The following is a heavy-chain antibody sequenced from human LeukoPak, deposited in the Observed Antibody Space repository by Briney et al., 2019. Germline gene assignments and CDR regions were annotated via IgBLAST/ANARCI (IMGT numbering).Heavy chain of an antibody. J-gene: IGHJ3*02. D-gene: IGHD2-21*02. CDR3: ASGVTSHIVVVTAPSGRKDAFDI. Sequence: GGPLRLSCAASGFTFSSYSMNWVRQAPGKGLEWVSSISSSSYIYYADSVKGRFTISRDNAKNSLYLQMNSLRAEDTAVYYCASGVTSHIVVVTAPSGRKDAFDIWGQGTMVTVSS. CDR2: ISSSSYI. CDR1: GFTFSSYS. V-gene: IGHV3-21*01.